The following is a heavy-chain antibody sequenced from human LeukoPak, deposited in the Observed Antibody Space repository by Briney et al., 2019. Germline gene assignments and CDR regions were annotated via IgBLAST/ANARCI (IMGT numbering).Heavy chain of an antibody. CDR2: IYTSGST. Sequence: PSGTLSLTCTVSGDSIITYYWTWIRQPAGKGLEWIGRIYTSGSTNYNPSLKSRVTISVDTSKNQFSRKLRSVTAADTAVYYCAREVLSMVRGVIPKEAWGWFDPWGQGTLVTVSS. J-gene: IGHJ5*02. CDR1: GDSIITYY. CDR3: AREVLSMVRGVIPKEAWGWFDP. V-gene: IGHV4-4*07. D-gene: IGHD3-10*01.